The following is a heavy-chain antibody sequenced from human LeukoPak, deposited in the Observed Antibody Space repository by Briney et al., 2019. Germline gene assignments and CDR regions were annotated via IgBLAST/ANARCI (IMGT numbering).Heavy chain of an antibody. J-gene: IGHJ1*01. CDR1: GFTFSDYY. D-gene: IGHD3-10*01. V-gene: IGHV3-11*04. CDR2: IGRSGTTI. Sequence: PGGSLRLSCAASGFTFSDYYMSWIRQVPGKGLEWVSYIGRSGTTIHYADSVKGRFTISWDNAKKSLYLQMNSLRAEDTAVYSCVRSCCDNRGVYFQYWGQGALVTVSS. CDR3: VRSCCDNRGVYFQY.